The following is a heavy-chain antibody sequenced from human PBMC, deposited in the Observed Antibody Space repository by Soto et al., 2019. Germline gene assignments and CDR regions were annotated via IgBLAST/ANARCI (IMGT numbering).Heavy chain of an antibody. CDR3: ARHSDRSDPAGFDY. Sequence: SXTLALACTVCGGCMRTYYGGGVVQPPGKGLECIGYTYHSGSTNYNPSLESRVTMSVDTSKNQFSLKLSSVADADTAVYYCARHSDRSDPAGFDYWGQGTLVTVSS. V-gene: IGHV4-59*08. CDR1: GGCMRTYY. CDR2: TYHSGST. J-gene: IGHJ4*02. D-gene: IGHD3-22*01.